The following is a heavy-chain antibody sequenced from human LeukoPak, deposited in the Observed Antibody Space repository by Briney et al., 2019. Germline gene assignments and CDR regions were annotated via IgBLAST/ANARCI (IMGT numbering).Heavy chain of an antibody. J-gene: IGHJ4*02. Sequence: PSQTLSLTCTVPDGSISSGNYYWSWIRQHPGKGLEWIGYIHNSGSTYYNPSLKSRVTISVDTSKNQFSLKLSSVTAADTAVYYCARSVVAAGTDYWGQGILVTVSS. CDR1: DGSISSGNYY. CDR2: IHNSGST. V-gene: IGHV4-31*03. D-gene: IGHD6-13*01. CDR3: ARSVVAAGTDY.